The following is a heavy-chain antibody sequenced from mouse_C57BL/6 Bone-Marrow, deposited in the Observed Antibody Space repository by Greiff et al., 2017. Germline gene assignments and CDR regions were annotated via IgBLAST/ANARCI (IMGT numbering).Heavy chain of an antibody. J-gene: IGHJ2*01. CDR3: TAHKAVVDPFDY. Sequence: EVMLVESGGGLVQPGGSMKLSCVASGFTFSNYWMNWVRQSPEKGLEWVAQIRLKSDNYATHYAESVQGRFPISRDDSKSSVYLQMNNLRAEDTGIYYCTAHKAVVDPFDYWGQGTTLTVSS. V-gene: IGHV6-3*01. D-gene: IGHD1-1*01. CDR1: GFTFSNYW. CDR2: IRLKSDNYAT.